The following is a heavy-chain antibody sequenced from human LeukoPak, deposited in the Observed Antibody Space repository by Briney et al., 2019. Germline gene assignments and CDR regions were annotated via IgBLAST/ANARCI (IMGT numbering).Heavy chain of an antibody. V-gene: IGHV4-59*01. D-gene: IGHD3-22*01. CDR1: GGSISSYY. Sequence: SQTLSLTCTVSGGSISSYYWSWIRQHPGKGMGWHGYIYYSGRTNYNPSLKSRVTISVDTSKNQFSLKLSSVTAADTAVYYCATRGHYYDSSGYEYYFDYWGQGTLVTVSS. CDR2: IYYSGRT. CDR3: ATRGHYYDSSGYEYYFDY. J-gene: IGHJ4*02.